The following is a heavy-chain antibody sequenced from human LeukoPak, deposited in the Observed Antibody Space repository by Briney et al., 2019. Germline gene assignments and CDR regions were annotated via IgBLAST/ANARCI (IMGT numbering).Heavy chain of an antibody. CDR2: INPNSGGT. V-gene: IGHV1-2*02. D-gene: IGHD5-18*01. J-gene: IGHJ4*02. CDR1: GYTFTGYY. CDR3: ARDHLHSYGYGKFDY. Sequence: ASVKVSCKASGYTFTGYYMHWVRQAPGQGLEWMGWINPNSGGTNYAQKFQGRVTMTRGTSISTAYMELSRLRSDDTAVYYCARDHLHSYGYGKFDYWGQGTLVTVSS.